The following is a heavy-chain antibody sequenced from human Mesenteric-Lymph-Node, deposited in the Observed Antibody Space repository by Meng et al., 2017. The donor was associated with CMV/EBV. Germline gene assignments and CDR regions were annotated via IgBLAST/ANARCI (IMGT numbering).Heavy chain of an antibody. J-gene: IGHJ4*02. CDR1: FRGYS. CDR3: ARGRYYYGSGSYYNKDYFDY. Sequence: FRGYSWSWIRPPPGKGLEWIWELNDSGSTNYNPSLKSRVTISVDTSKNQFSLKLSSVTAADTAVYYCARGRYYYGSGSYYNKDYFDYWGQGTLVTVSS. D-gene: IGHD3-10*01. V-gene: IGHV4-34*01. CDR2: LNDSGST.